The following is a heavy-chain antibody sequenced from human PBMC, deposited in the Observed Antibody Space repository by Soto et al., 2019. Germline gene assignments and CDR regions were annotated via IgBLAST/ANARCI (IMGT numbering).Heavy chain of an antibody. D-gene: IGHD6-6*01. Sequence: GSLRLSFAASGFTFSSYGMPWVRQVPGEGLEWVAVISYDGSNKYYADSVKGRFTISRDNSKNTLFLQMNSLRGEDTAVYYCAKESYGSSSYYYGMDVGGQGTTVTVSS. CDR1: GFTFSSYG. J-gene: IGHJ6*02. CDR2: ISYDGSNK. V-gene: IGHV3-30*18. CDR3: AKESYGSSSYYYGMDV.